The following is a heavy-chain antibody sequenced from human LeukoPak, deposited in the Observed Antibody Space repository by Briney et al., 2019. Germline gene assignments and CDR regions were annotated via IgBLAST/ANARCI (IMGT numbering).Heavy chain of an antibody. D-gene: IGHD3-3*01. Sequence: GGSLRLSCAASGFTFSSYWMHWVRQAPGKGLVWVSSIGSDGSSTSYADSVKGRFTISRDNAKNTLYLQMNSLRAEDTAVYYCARDGGDFWSGYPLDYWGQGTLITVSS. CDR3: ARDGGDFWSGYPLDY. J-gene: IGHJ4*02. V-gene: IGHV3-74*01. CDR1: GFTFSSYW. CDR2: IGSDGSST.